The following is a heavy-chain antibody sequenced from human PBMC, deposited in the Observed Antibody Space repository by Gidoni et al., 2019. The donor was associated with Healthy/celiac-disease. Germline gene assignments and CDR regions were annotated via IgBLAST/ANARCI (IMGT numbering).Heavy chain of an antibody. D-gene: IGHD3-9*01. CDR3: ARGGYDILTGYYSANDY. Sequence: QVQLQESGPGLVKPSETLSLTCTVSGGSISSYYWSWIRQPPGKGLEWIGYIYYSGSTNYNPSLKSRVTISVDTSKNQFSLKLSSVTAADTAVYYCARGGYDILTGYYSANDYWGQGTLVTVSS. V-gene: IGHV4-59*01. CDR2: IYYSGST. CDR1: GGSISSYY. J-gene: IGHJ4*02.